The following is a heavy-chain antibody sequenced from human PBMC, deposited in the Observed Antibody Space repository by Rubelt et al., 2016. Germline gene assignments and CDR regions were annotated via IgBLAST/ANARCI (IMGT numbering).Heavy chain of an antibody. J-gene: IGHJ2*01. CDR2: VYHSGSA. CDR3: ARRVNTPTWYFDL. D-gene: IGHD4-17*01. V-gene: IGHV4-38-2*02. CDR1: GYSISSGYY. Sequence: QVHLQESGPGLVKPSETLSLTCTVSGYSISSGYYWGWIRQPPGKGLEWIGSVYHSGSAYYKPSLKSRVTISVDTSKNQLSLTLTSVTAADTALYYWARRVNTPTWYFDLWGRGTQVTVSS.